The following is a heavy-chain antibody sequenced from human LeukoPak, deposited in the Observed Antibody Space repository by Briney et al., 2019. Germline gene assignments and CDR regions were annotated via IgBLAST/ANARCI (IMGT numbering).Heavy chain of an antibody. J-gene: IGHJ4*02. D-gene: IGHD6-19*01. CDR1: GGPFISYA. V-gene: IGHV1-69*13. CDR3: ARFSGGIAVAGTWDFDY. CDR2: LIPIFGTA. Sequence: VKVSCKAFGGPFISYAISWVRQAPGQGLEWMGGLIPIFGTANYAQKFQGRVTITADESTSTAYMELSSLRSEDTAVYYCARFSGGIAVAGTWDFDYWGQGTLVTVSS.